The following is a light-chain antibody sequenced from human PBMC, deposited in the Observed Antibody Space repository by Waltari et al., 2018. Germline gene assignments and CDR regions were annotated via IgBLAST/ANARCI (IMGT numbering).Light chain of an antibody. V-gene: IGLV2-8*01. Sequence: QSALTQPPSASGSPGQSVTISCTGTSNDIGSYNYGSWYQQYPGKAPKLIIYEVFQRPTGVPDRFSGSKSGNTASLTVSGLQIEDEADYYCSSYGGSNNYVFGTGTKITVL. CDR3: SSYGGSNNYV. CDR1: SNDIGSYNY. J-gene: IGLJ1*01. CDR2: EVF.